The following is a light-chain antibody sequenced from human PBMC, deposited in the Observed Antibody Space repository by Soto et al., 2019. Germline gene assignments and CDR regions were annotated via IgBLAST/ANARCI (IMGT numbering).Light chain of an antibody. CDR2: DGS. Sequence: EIVLTQSPATLSLSPGERATLSCRASQSIISYLAWYQQKPGQAPRLLIYDGSNRATGIPARFSGSGSGTDFTLTISSLEPEDFAVYYCQQRYNWPPITFCQGTRLEIK. CDR1: QSIISY. CDR3: QQRYNWPPIT. V-gene: IGKV3-11*01. J-gene: IGKJ5*01.